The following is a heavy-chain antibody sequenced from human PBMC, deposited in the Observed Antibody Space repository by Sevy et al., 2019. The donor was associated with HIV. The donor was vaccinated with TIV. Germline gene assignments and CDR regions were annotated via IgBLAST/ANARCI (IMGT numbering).Heavy chain of an antibody. V-gene: IGHV4-34*01. CDR2: INHSGST. CDR3: ASGDPVVAGGTGDHYYYYGMDV. Sequence: SETLSLTCAVYGGSFSGYYWSWIRQPPGKGLEWIGEINHSGSTNYNPSLKSRVTISVDTSKNQFSLKLSSVTAADTAVYYCASGDPVVAGGTGDHYYYYGMDVWGQGTTVTVSS. CDR1: GGSFSGYY. J-gene: IGHJ6*02. D-gene: IGHD6-19*01.